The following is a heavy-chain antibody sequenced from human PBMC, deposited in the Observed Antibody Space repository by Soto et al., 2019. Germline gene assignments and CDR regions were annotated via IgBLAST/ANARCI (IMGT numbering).Heavy chain of an antibody. V-gene: IGHV1-69*02. Sequence: QVLLEQSGSVVKRPGSSVTVSCKASGGPFNNFIFTWVRQAPGQGLEWMGRIIPILNKTNYAQTFRGRVAITADTPASTSYIELTGLRLDDTAMYYCVKEFSGYTSLWGQGTLVSVTS. CDR2: IIPILNKT. J-gene: IGHJ4*02. CDR1: GGPFNNFI. CDR3: VKEFSGYTSL. D-gene: IGHD6-25*01.